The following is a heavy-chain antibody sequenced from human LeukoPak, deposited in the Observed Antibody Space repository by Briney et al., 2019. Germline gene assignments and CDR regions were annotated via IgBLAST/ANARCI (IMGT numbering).Heavy chain of an antibody. CDR1: GYTFTDYY. Sequence: GASVKVSCKASGYTFTDYYMHWVRQAPGQGLEWMGWINPNSGDTNYAQRFQGRVTMTRDTSISTAYMELSRLRSDDTAVYYCARDQRNNHYYHRSYNWFDPWGQGTLVTVSS. CDR3: ARDQRNNHYYHRSYNWFDP. D-gene: IGHD1-14*01. J-gene: IGHJ5*02. V-gene: IGHV1-2*02. CDR2: INPNSGDT.